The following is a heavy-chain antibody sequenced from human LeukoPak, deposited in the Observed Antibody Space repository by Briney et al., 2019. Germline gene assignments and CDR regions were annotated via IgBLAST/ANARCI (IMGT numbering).Heavy chain of an antibody. V-gene: IGHV3-30*04. D-gene: IGHD3-10*01. J-gene: IGHJ4*02. CDR1: GFTFSSYA. CDR3: ARAGGTIVRGLDY. CDR2: ISYDENNK. Sequence: SGGSLRLSCAASGFTFSSYAMHWVRQAPGKGLEWMAVISYDENNKYYADSAKGRFTTSGGNSKNTLYLQINSLGAEDTAVYYCARAGGTIVRGLDYWGQGTLVTVSS.